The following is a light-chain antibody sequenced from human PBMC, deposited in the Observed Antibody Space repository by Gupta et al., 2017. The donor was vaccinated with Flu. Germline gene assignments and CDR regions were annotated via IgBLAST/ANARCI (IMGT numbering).Light chain of an antibody. V-gene: IGKV1-27*01. Sequence: DIQMTRSPSCRAASAGDRVTLTCRPGQGIGDYIAWYQQKPGRAPKLLIHGASTLQSGVPTRFSGGASGADFTLTIASLQAEDVGTYYCLKYNSVPWTFGQGTKVEIK. CDR1: QGIGDY. CDR3: LKYNSVPWT. J-gene: IGKJ1*01. CDR2: GAS.